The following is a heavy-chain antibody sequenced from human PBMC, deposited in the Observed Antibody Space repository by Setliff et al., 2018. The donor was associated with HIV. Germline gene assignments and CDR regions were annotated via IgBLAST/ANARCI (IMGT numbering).Heavy chain of an antibody. CDR3: ARYQLRIPERWDFDF. V-gene: IGHV3-48*01. CDR2: ITGTGTTV. Sequence: PGGSLRLSCAASGFVFSDHSFHWVRQAPGQGLEWLSYITGTGTTVSYADSVRGRFIISRDSVRNEVYLQIKRLRVEDTAVYYCARYQLRIPERWDFDFWGQGTLVTVSS. CDR1: GFVFSDHS. J-gene: IGHJ4*02. D-gene: IGHD1-26*01.